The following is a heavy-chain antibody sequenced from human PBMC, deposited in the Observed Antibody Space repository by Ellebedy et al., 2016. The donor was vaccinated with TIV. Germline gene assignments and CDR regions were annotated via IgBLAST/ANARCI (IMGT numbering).Heavy chain of an antibody. Sequence: GESLKISCAASGFTFSLNWMYWVRQAPGKGLEWVGRIKSKTDGGTTDYDAPVKGRFTISRDDSKNTLYLQMNSLKTEDTAVYYCTTVVVVAATPAVDYWGQGTLVTVSS. CDR3: TTVVVVAATPAVDY. J-gene: IGHJ4*02. CDR2: IKSKTDGGTT. CDR1: GFTFSLNW. D-gene: IGHD2-15*01. V-gene: IGHV3-15*01.